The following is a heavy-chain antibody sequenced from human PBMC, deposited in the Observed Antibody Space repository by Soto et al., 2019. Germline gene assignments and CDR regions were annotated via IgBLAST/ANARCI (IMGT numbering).Heavy chain of an antibody. V-gene: IGHV1-69*02. Sequence: QVQLVQSGAEVKKPGSSVQVSCKASGGTFSSYTISWVRQAPGRGLEWMGRISSILVIANCAQKFQGRVTSPADKSTSTAYMELSSRRPEDTAVYECARGTIPVAGETDAFDSWGQGTMVTVSS. D-gene: IGHD6-19*01. CDR3: ARGTIPVAGETDAFDS. CDR1: GGTFSSYT. CDR2: ISSILVIA. J-gene: IGHJ3*02.